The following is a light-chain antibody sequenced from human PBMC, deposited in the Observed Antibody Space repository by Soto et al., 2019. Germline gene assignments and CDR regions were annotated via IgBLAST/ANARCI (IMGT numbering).Light chain of an antibody. J-gene: IGKJ5*01. CDR2: DAS. CDR3: QQRSNWLSIT. CDR1: QSLRSTS. V-gene: IGKV3D-20*02. Sequence: IVLTQSPGTLSLSPGERATLSCRASQSLRSTSLAWYQQKPGQAPRLLIYDASNRATGIPAGFSGSGSGTDFTLTISSLEPEDFAVYYCQQRSNWLSITFGQGTRLEIK.